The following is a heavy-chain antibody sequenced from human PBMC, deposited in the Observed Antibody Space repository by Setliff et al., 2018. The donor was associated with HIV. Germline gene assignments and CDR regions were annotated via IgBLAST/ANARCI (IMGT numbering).Heavy chain of an antibody. V-gene: IGHV3-74*01. J-gene: IGHJ4*02. D-gene: IGHD3-3*01. Sequence: VASGLTFSNYWMHWVRQAPGKGLVWVSRIDSDGSDTDYADSVRGRFTISRDNAKNTLYLQMTSLRAEDTAVYYCARGPQYNFWGGYLGLWGRGTLVTVSS. CDR1: GLTFSNYW. CDR3: ARGPQYNFWGGYLGL. CDR2: IDSDGSDT.